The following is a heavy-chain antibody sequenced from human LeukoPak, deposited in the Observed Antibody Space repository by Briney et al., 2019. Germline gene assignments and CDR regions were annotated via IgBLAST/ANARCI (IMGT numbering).Heavy chain of an antibody. J-gene: IGHJ4*02. D-gene: IGHD4-17*01. Sequence: GASVKVSCKASGYTFTGYYMHWVRQAPGQGLEWMGWINPNSGGTNYAQKFQGRVTMTRDTSISTAYMELSRLRSDDTAVYYCARGEMTTVTTLYDYWGQGTLVTVSS. CDR1: GYTFTGYY. CDR3: ARGEMTTVTTLYDY. V-gene: IGHV1-2*02. CDR2: INPNSGGT.